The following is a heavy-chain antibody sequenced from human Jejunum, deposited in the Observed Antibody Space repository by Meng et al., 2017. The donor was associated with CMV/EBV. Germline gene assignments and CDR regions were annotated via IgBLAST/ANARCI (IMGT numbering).Heavy chain of an antibody. CDR3: ARGGSGYSLQY. J-gene: IGHJ4*02. V-gene: IGHV4-59*01. D-gene: IGHD3-3*01. Sequence: CTVSGGSISTYYWNWIRQSPGKGLEWIGYTYYSGITNYNPSLRSRVTISLDTSKKQFSLILSSVTAADTAVYYCARGGSGYSLQYWGQGTLGTAPQ. CDR1: GGSISTYY. CDR2: TYYSGIT.